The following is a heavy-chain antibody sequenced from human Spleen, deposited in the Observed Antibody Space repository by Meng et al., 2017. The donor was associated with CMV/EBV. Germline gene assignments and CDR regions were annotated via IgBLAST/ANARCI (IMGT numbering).Heavy chain of an antibody. D-gene: IGHD6-13*01. Sequence: SGANSDTYTLAWVRQAPGQGLQWMGRFTSVFGSTNYAQNFQDRLTITTDESTSTTYMELRSLRFEDTAVYYCATVSGYSSRWYPFDSWGQGTLVTVSS. J-gene: IGHJ4*02. CDR3: ATVSGYSSRWYPFDS. CDR2: FTSVFGST. V-gene: IGHV1-69*05. CDR1: GANSDTYT.